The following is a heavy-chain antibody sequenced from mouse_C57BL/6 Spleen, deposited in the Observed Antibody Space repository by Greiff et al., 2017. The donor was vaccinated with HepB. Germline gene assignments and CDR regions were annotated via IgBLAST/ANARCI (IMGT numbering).Heavy chain of an antibody. CDR3: ADGSSYRGYFDV. V-gene: IGHV1-22*01. CDR1: GYTFTDYN. CDR2: INPNNGGT. Sequence: VQLQQSGPELVKPAASVKMSCKASGYTFTDYNMHWVKQSHGKSLEWIGYINPNNGGTSYNQKFKGKATLTVNKSSSTAYMELRSLTSEDSAVYYCADGSSYRGYFDVWGTGTTVTVSS. D-gene: IGHD1-1*01. J-gene: IGHJ1*03.